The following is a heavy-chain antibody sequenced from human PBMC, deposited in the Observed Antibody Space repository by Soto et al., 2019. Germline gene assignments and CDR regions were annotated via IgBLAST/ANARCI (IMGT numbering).Heavy chain of an antibody. CDR3: ARDDSSGXYVEPCDY. V-gene: IGHV3-48*01. Sequence: EVQLVESGGGLVQPGGSLRLSCAASGFTFSSCSMNWVRQAPGKGLEWVSYISSSSGTIYYADSVKGRFTISRDNAKNSLYLQMDSLRGEDTAVYYCARDDSSGXYVEPCDYWGQGTLVTVSS. J-gene: IGHJ4*02. D-gene: IGHD3-22*01. CDR1: GFTFSSCS. CDR2: ISSSSGTI.